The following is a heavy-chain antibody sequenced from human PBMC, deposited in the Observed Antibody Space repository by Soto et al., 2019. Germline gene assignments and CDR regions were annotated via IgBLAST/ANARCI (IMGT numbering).Heavy chain of an antibody. CDR2: ISSSSSYT. D-gene: IGHD1-7*01. V-gene: IGHV3-11*06. J-gene: IGHJ4*02. CDR1: GFTFSDYY. Sequence: PGGSLRLSCAASGFTFSDYYMSWIRQAPGKGLEWVSYISSSSSYTNYADSVKGRFTISRDNAKNSLYLQMNSLRAEDTAVYYCARGYGSWNYAFDYWGQGTMVTVSS. CDR3: ARGYGSWNYAFDY.